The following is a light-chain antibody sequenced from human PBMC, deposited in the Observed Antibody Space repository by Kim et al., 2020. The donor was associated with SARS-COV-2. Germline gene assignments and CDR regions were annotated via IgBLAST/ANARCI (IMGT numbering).Light chain of an antibody. Sequence: AIRMTQSPSSFSASTGDGVTITCRASQGISSYLAWYQQKPGKAPKLLIYAASTLQSGVPSRFSGSGSGTDFTLTISCLQSEDFATYYCQQYYSYPLTFGGGTKV. CDR2: AAS. J-gene: IGKJ4*01. CDR3: QQYYSYPLT. V-gene: IGKV1-8*01. CDR1: QGISSY.